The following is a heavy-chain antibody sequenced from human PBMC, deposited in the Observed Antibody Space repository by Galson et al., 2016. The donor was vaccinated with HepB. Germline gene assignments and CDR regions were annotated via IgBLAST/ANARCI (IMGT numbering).Heavy chain of an antibody. CDR1: GGTFSAYT. D-gene: IGHD2-21*01. V-gene: IGHV1-69*04. Sequence: SVKVSCKASGGTFSAYTINWVRQAPGQGLQWMGRIIPVLDITNYAHTFQDRVAITADKSTTTAYLELKSLRSDDTAVYYCARDVNTAVVSRNYYYGMDVWGQGTLVTVSS. J-gene: IGHJ6*02. CDR2: IIPVLDIT. CDR3: ARDVNTAVVSRNYYYGMDV.